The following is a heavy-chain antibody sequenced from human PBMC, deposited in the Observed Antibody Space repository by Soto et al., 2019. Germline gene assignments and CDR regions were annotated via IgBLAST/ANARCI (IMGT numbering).Heavy chain of an antibody. Sequence: GASVKVACKASGYTFTSYGINWVRQAPGQGLEWMGWISTYNGNTNYAQRLQGRVTMTTDTSTSTAYMELRSLRSDETAVYYCARKTTVSDFDYWGQGTLVTVSS. D-gene: IGHD4-4*01. V-gene: IGHV1-18*04. CDR2: ISTYNGNT. CDR3: ARKTTVSDFDY. J-gene: IGHJ4*02. CDR1: GYTFTSYG.